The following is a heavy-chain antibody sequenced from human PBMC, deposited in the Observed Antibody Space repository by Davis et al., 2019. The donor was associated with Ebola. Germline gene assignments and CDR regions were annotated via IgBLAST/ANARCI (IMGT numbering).Heavy chain of an antibody. J-gene: IGHJ4*02. D-gene: IGHD3-3*01. CDR1: GFTFSNYA. CDR3: ATLVALRFPDQ. V-gene: IGHV3-15*01. Sequence: GESLKISCAASGFTFSNYAMNWVRQAPGKGLEWVGRIKSLRDGGTVNYATAVKGRFIISRDDSQNTLTLQMNSLRTEDSAVYYCATLVALRFPDQWGQGTLVIVSS. CDR2: IKSLRDGGTV.